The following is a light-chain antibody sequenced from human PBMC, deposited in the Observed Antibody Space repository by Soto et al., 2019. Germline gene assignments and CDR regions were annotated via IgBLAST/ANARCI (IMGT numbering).Light chain of an antibody. J-gene: IGKJ4*01. Sequence: DIVMTQSPVSLAVSLGETATINCKSSQSILYSSNNKNYLTWYQQKPGQPPKLLIYWASTRESGVPDRFSGSGSGTDFTLTISSLQAEDVAVYYCQQYYSTPLTFGGGTKVDIK. V-gene: IGKV4-1*01. CDR3: QQYYSTPLT. CDR2: WAS. CDR1: QSILYSSNNKNY.